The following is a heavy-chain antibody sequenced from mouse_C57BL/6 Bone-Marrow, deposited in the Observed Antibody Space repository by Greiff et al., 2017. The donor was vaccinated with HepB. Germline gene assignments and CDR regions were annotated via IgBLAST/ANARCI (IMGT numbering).Heavy chain of an antibody. J-gene: IGHJ4*01. CDR1: GYTFTDYY. CDR3: ARRWLLPYYYAMDY. CDR2: INPYNGGT. D-gene: IGHD2-3*01. V-gene: IGHV1-19*01. Sequence: DVQLQESGPVLVKPGASVKMSCKASGYTFTDYYMNWVKQSHGKSLEWIGVINPYNGGTSYNQKFKGKATLTVDKSSSTAYMELNSLTSEDSAVYYCARRWLLPYYYAMDYWGQGTSVTVSS.